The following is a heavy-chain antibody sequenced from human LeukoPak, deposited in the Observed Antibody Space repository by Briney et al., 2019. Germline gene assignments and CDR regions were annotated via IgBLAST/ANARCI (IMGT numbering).Heavy chain of an antibody. D-gene: IGHD1-20*01. J-gene: IGHJ4*02. V-gene: IGHV5-10-1*01. Sequence: PGESLKISFKGSGXNFISYCISWVRQMPGKGLEWMGRIDPSDSYTNYSPSFQGHVTISADKSISTAYLQWSSLKASDTAMYYCARTTGYYWNDQDYWGQGTLVTVSS. CDR2: IDPSDSYT. CDR3: ARTTGYYWNDQDY. CDR1: GXNFISYC.